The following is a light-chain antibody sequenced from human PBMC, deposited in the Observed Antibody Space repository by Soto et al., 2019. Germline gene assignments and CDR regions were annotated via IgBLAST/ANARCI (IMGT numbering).Light chain of an antibody. CDR2: GAS. CDR1: QSFSSSY. J-gene: IGKJ5*01. Sequence: EIVLTQSPGTLSLSPGERATLSCRASQSFSSSYLAWYQQKPGQAPRLLIYGASSTATGIPDRFSGSGSGTDVTLTISRLEPEDFAVYYCQQYGTSITFGQGTRLEI. V-gene: IGKV3-20*01. CDR3: QQYGTSIT.